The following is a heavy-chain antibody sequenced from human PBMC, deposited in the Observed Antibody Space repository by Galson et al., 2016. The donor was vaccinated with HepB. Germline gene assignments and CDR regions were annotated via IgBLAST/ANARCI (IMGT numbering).Heavy chain of an antibody. Sequence: SETLSLTCSLSRASISSNVYYWAWIRQPAGKGLEWIGSVYYSGDSYYNPSLKPRVTISVDTSRDQFSLRLTSVPAADTAVYYCARQGSSSAFDVWGLGTLVTVSS. J-gene: IGHJ5*02. V-gene: IGHV4-39*01. D-gene: IGHD6-25*01. CDR3: ARQGSSSAFDV. CDR1: RASISSNVYY. CDR2: VYYSGDS.